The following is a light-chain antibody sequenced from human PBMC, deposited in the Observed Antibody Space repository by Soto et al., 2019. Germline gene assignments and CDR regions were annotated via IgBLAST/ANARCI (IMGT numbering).Light chain of an antibody. Sequence: GDRVTITCRASQSIDNWLAWYQQKPGKAPKFLVYDASNLESGVPSRFSGSGSGTEFTLTISSLQPDDFATYYCQQYNSYSVTFGQGTKVDIK. CDR2: DAS. V-gene: IGKV1-5*01. CDR1: QSIDNW. J-gene: IGKJ1*01. CDR3: QQYNSYSVT.